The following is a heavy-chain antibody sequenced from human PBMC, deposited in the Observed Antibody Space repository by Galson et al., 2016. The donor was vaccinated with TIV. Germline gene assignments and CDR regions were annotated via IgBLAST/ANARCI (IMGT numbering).Heavy chain of an antibody. CDR1: GGSFTGHY. J-gene: IGHJ6*03. CDR3: ARGISAYYFYNYMDV. CDR2: INHSGIT. D-gene: IGHD6-19*01. V-gene: IGHV4-34*01. Sequence: SETLSLTCALHGGSFTGHYWSWIRQPPGKGLEWIAEINHSGITNFNPSLTSRVTISIDTSKNHLSLRLSSVTAADTAVYYCARGISAYYFYNYMDVWGKGTTVTV.